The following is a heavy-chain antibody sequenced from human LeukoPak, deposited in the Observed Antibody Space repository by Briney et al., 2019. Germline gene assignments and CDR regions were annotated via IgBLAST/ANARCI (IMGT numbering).Heavy chain of an antibody. CDR3: ARERDIVVVPAPVGSFDP. J-gene: IGHJ5*02. Sequence: ASVKVSCKASGGTFSSYAISWVRQAPGQGLEWMGRTIPILGIANYAQKFQGRVTITADKSTSTAYMELSSLRSEDTAVYYCARERDIVVVPAPVGSFDPWGQGTLVTVSS. V-gene: IGHV1-69*04. CDR2: TIPILGIA. CDR1: GGTFSSYA. D-gene: IGHD2-2*01.